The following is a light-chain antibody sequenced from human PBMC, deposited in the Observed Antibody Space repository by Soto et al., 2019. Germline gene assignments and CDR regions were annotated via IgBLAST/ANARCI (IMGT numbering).Light chain of an antibody. CDR2: EVS. J-gene: IGKJ5*01. Sequence: VMTQTPLSLSVTPGQTASISCKTSQSLLHSDGKTYLYWYLQKPGQPPQLVMYEVSNRFSGVPDRFSGSGSGTYFTLKISRVEPEDVGVYYCMQGLQTPITFGQGTRLEIK. CDR3: MQGLQTPIT. V-gene: IGKV2D-29*01. CDR1: QSLLHSDGKTY.